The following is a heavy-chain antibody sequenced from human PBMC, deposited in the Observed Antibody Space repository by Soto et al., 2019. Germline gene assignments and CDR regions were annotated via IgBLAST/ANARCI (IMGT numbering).Heavy chain of an antibody. J-gene: IGHJ6*02. CDR1: GGTFSSYA. D-gene: IGHD4-17*01. Sequence: QVQLVQSGAEVKKPGSSVKVSCKASGGTFSSYAISWVRQATGQGREWMGGIIPIFGTANYAQKFQGRVTITADESTRTAYMELSSLRSEDTAVYYCASDQRKSGQHYGYYVDYYYGMDVWGQGTTVTVSS. V-gene: IGHV1-69*12. CDR2: IIPIFGTA. CDR3: ASDQRKSGQHYGYYVDYYYGMDV.